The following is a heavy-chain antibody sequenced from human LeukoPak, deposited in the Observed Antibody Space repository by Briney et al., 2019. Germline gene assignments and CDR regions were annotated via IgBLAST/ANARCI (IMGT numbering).Heavy chain of an antibody. CDR3: VSFYETY. CDR2: INSDGSWT. Sequence: GGSLRLSCAASGNYWMHWVRQAPGKGLVWVSHINSDGSWTSYADSVKGRFTISKDNAKNTVHLQMNSLRAEDTAVYYCVSFYETYWGRGTLVTVSS. D-gene: IGHD2/OR15-2a*01. CDR1: GNYW. J-gene: IGHJ4*02. V-gene: IGHV3-74*01.